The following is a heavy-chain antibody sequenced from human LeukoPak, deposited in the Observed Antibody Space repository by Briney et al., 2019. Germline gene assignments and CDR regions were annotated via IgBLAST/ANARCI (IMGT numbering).Heavy chain of an antibody. CDR3: ARESNRNYGYY. D-gene: IGHD1-7*01. Sequence: PGGSLRLSCVASGFTFSSYWMSWVRQAPGKGLEWVANIKEDGSEKYYVDSVKGRFTISRDNAKKSLYLQMNSLRAEDTAVYYCARESNRNYGYYWGQGTLVTVSS. J-gene: IGHJ4*02. V-gene: IGHV3-7*05. CDR1: GFTFSSYW. CDR2: IKEDGSEK.